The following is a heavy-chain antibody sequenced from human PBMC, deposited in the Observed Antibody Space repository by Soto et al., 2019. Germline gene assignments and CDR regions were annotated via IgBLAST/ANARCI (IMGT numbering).Heavy chain of an antibody. Sequence: QITLKESGPTLVKPTQPLTLTCTFSGFSPSSTEEGVGWLRRPPGKAPEWLALSYWDDDKRYSPSLKTRLTITKDTSKKQVVPTMTNVGPVDTATYFCAHGACSAADCYPNPYCNYGSQGTLVTVSS. V-gene: IGHV2-5*02. D-gene: IGHD2-21*02. J-gene: IGHJ4*02. CDR3: AHGACSAADCYPNPYCNY. CDR1: GFSPSSTEEG. CDR2: SYWDDDK.